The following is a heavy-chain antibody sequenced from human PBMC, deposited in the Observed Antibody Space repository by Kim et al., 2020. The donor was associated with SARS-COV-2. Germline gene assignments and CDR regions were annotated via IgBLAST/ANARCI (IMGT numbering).Heavy chain of an antibody. CDR2: IIPILGIA. D-gene: IGHD3-10*01. CDR1: GGTFSSYA. V-gene: IGHV1-69*04. CDR3: ARDMVRGVIMLFNWFDP. Sequence: SVKVSCKASGGTFSSYAISWVRQAPGQGLEWMGRIIPILGIANYAQKFQGRVTITADKSTSTAYMELSSLRSEDTAVYYCARDMVRGVIMLFNWFDPWGQGTLVTVSS. J-gene: IGHJ5*02.